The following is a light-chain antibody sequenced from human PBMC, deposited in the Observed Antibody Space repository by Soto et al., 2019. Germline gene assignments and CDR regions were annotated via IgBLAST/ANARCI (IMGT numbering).Light chain of an antibody. Sequence: QSVLTQPASVSGSPGQSITISCTGTSSDVGSYNLVSWYQQHPGKAPKLMIYEVSKRPSGVSNRFSGSKSGNTASLTISRLQADDEADYYCCSYAGDSYVFGTGTKVTVL. CDR2: EVS. CDR1: SSDVGSYNL. J-gene: IGLJ1*01. CDR3: CSYAGDSYV. V-gene: IGLV2-23*02.